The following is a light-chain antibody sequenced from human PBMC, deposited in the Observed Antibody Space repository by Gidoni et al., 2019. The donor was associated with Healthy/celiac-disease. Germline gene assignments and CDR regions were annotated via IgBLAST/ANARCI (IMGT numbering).Light chain of an antibody. J-gene: IGKJ5*01. CDR1: QCVSSY. CDR3: QQRSNWPGIT. CDR2: DAS. V-gene: IGKV3-11*01. Sequence: EIVLTQSPATLSLSPGDRATRSCRASQCVSSYLAWYQQNPGQAPRLLIYDASNRATGIPARFSGSGSGTDFTLTISSLEPEDFAVYYCQQRSNWPGITFGQGTRLEIK.